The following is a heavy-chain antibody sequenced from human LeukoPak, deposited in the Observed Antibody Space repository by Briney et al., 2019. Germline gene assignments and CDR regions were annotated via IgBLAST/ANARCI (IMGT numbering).Heavy chain of an antibody. J-gene: IGHJ6*02. V-gene: IGHV3-23*01. CDR1: GFTFSSYA. CDR3: AKTLTQWEPRELYYYGMDV. Sequence: GGSLRLSCAASGFTFSSYAMSWVRQAPGKGLEWVSAISGSGGSTYYADSVKGRFTISRDNSKNTLYLQMNSLRAEDTAVYYCAKTLTQWEPRELYYYGMDVWGQGTTVTVSS. CDR2: ISGSGGST. D-gene: IGHD1-26*01.